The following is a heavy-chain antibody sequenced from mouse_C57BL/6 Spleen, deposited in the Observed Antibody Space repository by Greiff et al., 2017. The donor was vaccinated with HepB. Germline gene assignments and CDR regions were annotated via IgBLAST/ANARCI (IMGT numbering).Heavy chain of an antibody. CDR3: TREDYAGRYFDV. J-gene: IGHJ1*03. CDR2: ISSGGDYI. D-gene: IGHD1-1*02. CDR1: GFTFSSYA. V-gene: IGHV5-9-1*02. Sequence: EVKLVESGEGLVKPGGSLKLSCAASGFTFSSYAMSWVRQTPEKRLEWVAYISSGGDYIYYADTVKGRFTISRDNARNTLYLQMSSLKSEDTAMYYCTREDYAGRYFDVWGTGTTVTVSS.